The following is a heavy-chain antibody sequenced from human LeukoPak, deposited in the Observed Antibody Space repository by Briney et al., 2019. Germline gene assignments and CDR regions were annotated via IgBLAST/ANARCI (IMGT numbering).Heavy chain of an antibody. CDR3: FRGDRRDY. CDR2: IDSSGGYM. V-gene: IGHV3-21*06. Sequence: PGGSLRLSCEASGFTFNTYSMNWARQAPGKGLEWVSSIDSSGGYMFYADSVKGRFIISRDNAKDSLYLQMNSLRVEDTAVYYCFRGDRRDYWGQGTLVTVSS. CDR1: GFTFNTYS. J-gene: IGHJ4*02.